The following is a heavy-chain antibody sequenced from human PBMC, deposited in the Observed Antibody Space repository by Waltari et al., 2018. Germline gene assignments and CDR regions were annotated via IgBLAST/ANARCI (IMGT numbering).Heavy chain of an antibody. Sequence: QVQLQQWGAGLLEPSETLSLTCAISNVPFNGYYWSWIRQPPGKWLEWIGEVDHSGSANYRPSLKSRATISFNTSQKQFSLTLTTVTAADTAEYYCARDARDWESITNSYFDSWGQGTLVAVSS. CDR3: ARDARDWESITNSYFDS. V-gene: IGHV4-34*01. CDR2: VDHSGSA. J-gene: IGHJ4*02. D-gene: IGHD2-21*01. CDR1: NVPFNGYY.